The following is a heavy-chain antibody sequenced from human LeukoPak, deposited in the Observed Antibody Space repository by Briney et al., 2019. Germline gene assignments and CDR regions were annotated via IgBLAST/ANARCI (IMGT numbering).Heavy chain of an antibody. CDR3: ARDLQVGYSSSSYYFDY. D-gene: IGHD6-6*01. Sequence: GASVKVSCKASGYTFTSYGISWVRQAPGQGLEWMGWISAYNGNTNYAQKLQGRVTMTTGTSTSTAYMELRSLRSDDTAVYYCARDLQVGYSSSSYYFDYWGQGTLVTVSS. CDR2: ISAYNGNT. J-gene: IGHJ4*02. CDR1: GYTFTSYG. V-gene: IGHV1-18*01.